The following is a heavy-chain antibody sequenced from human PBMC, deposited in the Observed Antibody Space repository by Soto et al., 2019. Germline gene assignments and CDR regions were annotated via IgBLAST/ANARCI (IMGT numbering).Heavy chain of an antibody. D-gene: IGHD3-22*01. Sequence: GASVKVSCKASGGTFSSYAISWVRQAPGQGLEWMGGIIPIFGTANYAQKFQGRVTITADESTSTAYMELSSLRSEDTAVYYCARYANYYDSSGYYNHARYYYYGMDVWGQGTTVTVSS. CDR1: GGTFSSYA. V-gene: IGHV1-69*13. J-gene: IGHJ6*02. CDR2: IIPIFGTA. CDR3: ARYANYYDSSGYYNHARYYYYGMDV.